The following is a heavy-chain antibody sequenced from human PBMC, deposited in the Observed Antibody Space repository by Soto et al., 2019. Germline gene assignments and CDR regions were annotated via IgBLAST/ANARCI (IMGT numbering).Heavy chain of an antibody. CDR3: AKDLRYCSGGSCYPYYYYGMDV. Sequence: QVQLVESGGGVVQPGRSLRLSCAASGFTFSSYGMHWVRQAPGKGLEWLAVISYDGSNKYYADSVKGRFTISRDNSKNQLYRQMNSLRAEDTAVYYCAKDLRYCSGGSCYPYYYYGMDVWGQGTTVTVSS. CDR2: ISYDGSNK. J-gene: IGHJ6*02. CDR1: GFTFSSYG. D-gene: IGHD2-15*01. V-gene: IGHV3-30*18.